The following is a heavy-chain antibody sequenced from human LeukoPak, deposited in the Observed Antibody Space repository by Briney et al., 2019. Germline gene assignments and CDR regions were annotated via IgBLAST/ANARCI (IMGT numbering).Heavy chain of an antibody. CDR3: ARDLGTMIVVDPFDY. Sequence: GGSLRLSCAASGFTFDDYAMHWVRQAPGKGLEWVSSIDWNSDNVDYADSVKGRFTISRDNAKNSLYLQMNSLRAEDTAVYYCARDLGTMIVVDPFDYWGQGTLVTVSS. D-gene: IGHD3-22*01. CDR2: IDWNSDNV. CDR1: GFTFDDYA. V-gene: IGHV3-9*01. J-gene: IGHJ4*02.